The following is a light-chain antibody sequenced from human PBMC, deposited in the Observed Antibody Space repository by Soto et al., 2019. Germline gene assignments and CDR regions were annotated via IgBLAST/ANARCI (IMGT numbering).Light chain of an antibody. CDR1: QGIDTS. J-gene: IGKJ1*01. CDR2: HAS. V-gene: IGKV1-5*01. CDR3: QQYNSYS. Sequence: DIQMTQSPSSLSASVGDRVTITCRASQGIDTSLAWYQQKPGTAPKLLIYHASTLESGVPSRFSGSGSGTEFTLTISSLQPDDFATYYCQQYNSYSFGQGTKVDIK.